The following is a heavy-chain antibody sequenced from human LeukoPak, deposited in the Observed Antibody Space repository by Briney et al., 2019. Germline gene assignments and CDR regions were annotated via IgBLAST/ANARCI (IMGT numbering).Heavy chain of an antibody. J-gene: IGHJ6*03. CDR3: ARHHPYDWHYYYYYMDV. CDR2: INHSGST. CDR1: GGSFSGYY. Sequence: SETLSLTCAVYGGSFSGYYWSWIRQPPGKGLEWIGEINHSGSTNYNPSLKSRVTISVDTSKNQFSLKLSSVTAADTAVYYCARHHPYDWHYYYYYMDVWGKGTTVTVSS. V-gene: IGHV4-34*01. D-gene: IGHD3-16*01.